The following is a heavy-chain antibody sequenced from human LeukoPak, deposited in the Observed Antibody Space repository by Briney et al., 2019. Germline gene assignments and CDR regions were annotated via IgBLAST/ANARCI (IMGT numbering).Heavy chain of an antibody. D-gene: IGHD2-15*01. V-gene: IGHV3-7*01. CDR2: IKQDGSGK. Sequence: PGGSLRLSCAASGFTFSSYWMSWVRQAPGKGLEWVANIKQDGSGKYYVDSVKGRFTISRDNAKNSLYLQMNSLRAEDTAVYYCAREEKIVVVVAATSVVDYWGQGTLVTVSS. J-gene: IGHJ4*02. CDR3: AREEKIVVVVAATSVVDY. CDR1: GFTFSSYW.